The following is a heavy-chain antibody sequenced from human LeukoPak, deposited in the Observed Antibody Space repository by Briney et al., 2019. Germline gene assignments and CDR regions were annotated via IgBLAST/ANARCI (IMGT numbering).Heavy chain of an antibody. V-gene: IGHV1-46*01. CDR1: GYTVTSYY. D-gene: IGHD5-18*01. J-gene: IGHJ4*02. CDR3: ARHWIQNYYFDY. CDR2: INPSGGST. Sequence: ASVKVSCKASGYTVTSYYMHWVRQAPGQGLEWMGIINPSGGSTSYAQKFQGRVTMTRDTSTSTVYMELSSLRSEDTAVYYCARHWIQNYYFDYWGQGTLFTVSS.